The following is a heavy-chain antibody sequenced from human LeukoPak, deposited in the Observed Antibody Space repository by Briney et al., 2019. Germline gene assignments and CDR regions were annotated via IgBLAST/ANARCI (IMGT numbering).Heavy chain of an antibody. D-gene: IGHD6-19*01. CDR1: GYTFTDYY. CDR3: ARDSPYSSGWYGRGFYFDY. CDR2: INPNSGGT. J-gene: IGHJ4*02. V-gene: IGHV1-2*02. Sequence: ASVKVSCKASGYTFTDYYMHWVRQAPGQGLEWMGWINPNSGGTNYAQKFQGRVTMTRDTSISTAYMELSRLRSDDTAVYYCARDSPYSSGWYGRGFYFDYWGQGTLVTVSS.